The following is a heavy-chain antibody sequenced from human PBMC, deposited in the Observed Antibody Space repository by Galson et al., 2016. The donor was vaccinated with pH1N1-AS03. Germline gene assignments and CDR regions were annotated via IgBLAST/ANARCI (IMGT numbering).Heavy chain of an antibody. J-gene: IGHJ4*02. Sequence: SLRLSCAASGFTFSTYAMSWVRQAPGKGLEWVSSISGADLSTYYADSVKGRFTVSRDNSKNTLYLQMNGLRAEDTAIYYCANPRASGTTMVTRLDCWGQGILVTVSS. CDR2: ISGADLST. CDR1: GFTFSTYA. D-gene: IGHD5-18*01. CDR3: ANPRASGTTMVTRLDC. V-gene: IGHV3-23*01.